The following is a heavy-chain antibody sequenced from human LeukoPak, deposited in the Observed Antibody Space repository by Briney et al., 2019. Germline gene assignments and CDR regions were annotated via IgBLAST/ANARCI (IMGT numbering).Heavy chain of an antibody. J-gene: IGHJ5*02. D-gene: IGHD6-13*01. CDR2: TYYSGST. V-gene: IGHV4-59*01. CDR3: ARVGSWYLDWFDP. Sequence: SETLSLTCTVSGGSISRYYWSWIRQPPGKGLEWIGYTYYSGSTNYNPSLKSRVTISVDTSTNQFSLKLTSVTAADTAVYYCARVGSWYLDWFDPWGQGTLVTVSS. CDR1: GGSISRYY.